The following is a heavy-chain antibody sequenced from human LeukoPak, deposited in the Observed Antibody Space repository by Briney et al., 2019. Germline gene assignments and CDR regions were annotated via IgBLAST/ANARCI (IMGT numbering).Heavy chain of an antibody. CDR3: ARDMVPYYYDSSGYYEN. D-gene: IGHD3-22*01. CDR2: INHSGST. V-gene: IGHV4-34*01. Sequence: SSETLSLTCAVYGGSFSGYYWSWIRQPPGKGLEWIGEINHSGSTNYNPSLKSRVTISVDTSKNQFSLKLSSVTAADTAVYYCARDMVPYYYDSSGYYENWGQGTLVTVSS. CDR1: GGSFSGYY. J-gene: IGHJ4*02.